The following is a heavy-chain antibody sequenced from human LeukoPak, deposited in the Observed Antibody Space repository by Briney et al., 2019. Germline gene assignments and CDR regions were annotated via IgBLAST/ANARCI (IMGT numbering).Heavy chain of an antibody. J-gene: IGHJ4*02. CDR3: AKRVSTSGAYLAPDFDY. CDR2: ISGSGGAT. D-gene: IGHD2-21*01. CDR1: GFTFSSYG. V-gene: IGHV3-23*01. Sequence: SGGSLRLSCGTSGFTFSSYGMSWVRQAPGKGLEWVPIISGSGGATYYADSVKGRFTISRDNSKNTLYLQMSSLRAEDTAVYHCAKRVSTSGAYLAPDFDYWGQGNLVTVSP.